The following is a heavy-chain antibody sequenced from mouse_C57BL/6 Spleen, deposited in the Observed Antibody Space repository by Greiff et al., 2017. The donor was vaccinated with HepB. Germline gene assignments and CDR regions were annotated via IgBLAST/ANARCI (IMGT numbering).Heavy chain of an antibody. CDR1: GYTFTSYG. V-gene: IGHV1-81*01. D-gene: IGHD3-2*02. J-gene: IGHJ3*01. Sequence: VKLQESGAELARPGASVKLSCKASGYTFTSYGISWVKQRTGQGLEWIGEIYPRSGNTYYNEKFKGKATLTAYKSSSTAYMELRSLTSEDSAVYFCARRGTAQATPFAYWGQGTLVTVSA. CDR2: IYPRSGNT. CDR3: ARRGTAQATPFAY.